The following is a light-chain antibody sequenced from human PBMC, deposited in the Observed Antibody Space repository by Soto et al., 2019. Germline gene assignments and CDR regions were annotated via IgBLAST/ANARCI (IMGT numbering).Light chain of an antibody. V-gene: IGKV3-20*01. CDR3: QQYGSSALYT. CDR1: QSVSSSY. J-gene: IGKJ2*01. Sequence: EIVLTQSPGTLSLSPGERATLSCRASQSVSSSYLAWYQQKPGQAPRLLIYGASGRVTGIPDRFSGSGSGTDFTLTISRLEPEDFAVYYCQQYGSSALYTFGQGTKLEIK. CDR2: GAS.